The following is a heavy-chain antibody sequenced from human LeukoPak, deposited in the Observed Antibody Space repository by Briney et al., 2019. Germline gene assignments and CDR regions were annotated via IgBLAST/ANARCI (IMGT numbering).Heavy chain of an antibody. D-gene: IGHD3-3*01. V-gene: IGHV4-59*01. Sequence: PSETLSPTCTVSGGSISSYYWSWIRQPPGKGLEWIGYIYYSGSTNYNPSLKSRVTISVDTSKNQFSLKLSTVTAADTAVYYCARGQPLLRFLEWPPFDIWGQGTMVTVSS. CDR3: ARGQPLLRFLEWPPFDI. CDR1: GGSISSYY. J-gene: IGHJ3*02. CDR2: IYYSGST.